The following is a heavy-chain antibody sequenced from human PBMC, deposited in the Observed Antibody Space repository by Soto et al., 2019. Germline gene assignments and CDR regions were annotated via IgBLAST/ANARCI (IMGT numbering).Heavy chain of an antibody. V-gene: IGHV3-48*01. D-gene: IGHD6-13*01. CDR3: ASGNTPRQLDLYGY. Sequence: WGSLRLSCAASGFTFSSYSMNWVRQAPGKGLEWVSYISSSSSTIYYADSVKGRFTISRDNAKNSLYLQMNSLRAEDTAVYYCASGNTPRQLDLYGYWGQGTLVTVSS. CDR1: GFTFSSYS. J-gene: IGHJ4*02. CDR2: ISSSSSTI.